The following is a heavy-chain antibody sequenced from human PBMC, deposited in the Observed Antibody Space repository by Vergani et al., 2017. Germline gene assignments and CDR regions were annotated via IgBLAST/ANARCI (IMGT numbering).Heavy chain of an antibody. CDR1: GYTLTELS. V-gene: IGHV1-24*01. CDR3: ATDWRLYPRNWFDP. D-gene: IGHD6-25*01. J-gene: IGHJ5*02. Sequence: QVQLVQSGAEVKKPGASVKVSCKVSGYTLTELSIHWVRQAPGKGLEWMGGFDPEDGETIYSQKVQGTVTMTEDTSTDTAYMELSRLGSEDTAVYYCATDWRLYPRNWFDPWGQGTLVTVSS. CDR2: FDPEDGET.